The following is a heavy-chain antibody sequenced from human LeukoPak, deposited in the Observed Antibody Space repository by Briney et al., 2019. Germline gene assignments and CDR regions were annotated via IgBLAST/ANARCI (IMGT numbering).Heavy chain of an antibody. Sequence: SETLSLTCTVSGGSISSYYWSWIRQPPGKGLEWIGYIYYSGSTNYNPSLKSRVTISVDTSKNQFSLKLSSVTAADTAVYYCARGQLYGSGSYDLWGQGTLVTVSS. V-gene: IGHV4-59*01. CDR1: GGSISSYY. CDR2: IYYSGST. D-gene: IGHD3-10*01. J-gene: IGHJ4*02. CDR3: ARGQLYGSGSYDL.